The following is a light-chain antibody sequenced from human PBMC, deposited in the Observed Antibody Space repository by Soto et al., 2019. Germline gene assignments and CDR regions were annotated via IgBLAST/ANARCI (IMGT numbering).Light chain of an antibody. CDR1: SSDVGGYNY. CDR2: EVS. Sequence: QSVLTQPPSASGSPGQSVTISCTGNSSDVGGYNYVSWYQQHPGKAPKLMIYEVSKRPSGVPDRFSGSKSGNTASLTVSGLQAEDEADYYCSSYAGSNNYVFGTGTKVPS. V-gene: IGLV2-8*01. J-gene: IGLJ1*01. CDR3: SSYAGSNNYV.